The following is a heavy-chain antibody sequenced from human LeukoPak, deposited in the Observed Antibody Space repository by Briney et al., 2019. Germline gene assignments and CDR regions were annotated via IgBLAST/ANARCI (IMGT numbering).Heavy chain of an antibody. Sequence: GGSLRLSCAASGFTFSSYAMHWVRQAPGKGLEWVAVVSYDGSNKYYADSVKGRFTISRDNSKNTLYLQMNSLRAEDTAVYYCARDLGELENYYYGMDVWDQGTTVTVSS. V-gene: IGHV3-30-3*01. CDR3: ARDLGELENYYYGMDV. J-gene: IGHJ6*02. D-gene: IGHD3-16*01. CDR1: GFTFSSYA. CDR2: VSYDGSNK.